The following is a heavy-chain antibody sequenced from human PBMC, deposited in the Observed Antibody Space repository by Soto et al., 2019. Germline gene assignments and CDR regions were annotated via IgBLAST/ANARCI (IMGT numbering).Heavy chain of an antibody. CDR2: IYYSGST. V-gene: IGHV4-59*01. D-gene: IGHD5-18*01. CDR3: ARVQYSYGYYFDY. Sequence: SDTLAPTCTVSGGSIRSYSWSWSRQPPGKGLEYIGYIYYSGSTIYNPSLKSRVTISVDTSKNQFSLKLSSVTAADTAVYYCARVQYSYGYYFDYWRQGNLVTVSS. CDR1: GGSIRSYS. J-gene: IGHJ4*02.